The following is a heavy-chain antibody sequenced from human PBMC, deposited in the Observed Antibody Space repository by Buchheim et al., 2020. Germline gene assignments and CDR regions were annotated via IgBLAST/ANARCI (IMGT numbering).Heavy chain of an antibody. J-gene: IGHJ6*02. CDR3: ARGGDDYGDYYGLDV. CDR1: GFIFSSNW. CDR2: INSDGSSV. Sequence: EVQLVESGGGLVQPGGSLRLSCAASGFIFSSNWMHWVRQAPGKGLVWVSRINSDGSSVFYADSVKGRFTISRDNAKNTLYLQMNRLRADDTAVYYCARGGDDYGDYYGLDVWGQGTT. V-gene: IGHV3-74*01. D-gene: IGHD4-17*01.